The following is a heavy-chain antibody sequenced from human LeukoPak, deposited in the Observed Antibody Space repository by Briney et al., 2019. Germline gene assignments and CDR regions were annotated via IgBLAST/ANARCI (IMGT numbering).Heavy chain of an antibody. Sequence: GASVKVSCKASGYTFTGYHMHWVRQAPGQGLEWMGWINPNSGGTNYAQKFQGRVTMTRDTSISTAYMELSRLRSDDTAAYYCARGMVVVPAAIHWFDPWGQGTLVTASS. D-gene: IGHD2-2*02. CDR2: INPNSGGT. CDR1: GYTFTGYH. CDR3: ARGMVVVPAAIHWFDP. V-gene: IGHV1-2*02. J-gene: IGHJ5*02.